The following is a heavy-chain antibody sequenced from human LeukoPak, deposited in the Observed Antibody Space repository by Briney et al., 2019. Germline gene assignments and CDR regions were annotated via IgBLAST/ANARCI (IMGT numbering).Heavy chain of an antibody. CDR3: AREYNWNSFDY. CDR1: GYTFTGYY. Sequence: ASVKVSCKASGYTFTGYYMHWVRQAPGQGLEWMGWINPNSGGTTYAQQFQGRVTMTRDTSISTAYLELRRLRSDGTAVYYCAREYNWNSFDYWGQGTLVTISS. J-gene: IGHJ4*01. D-gene: IGHD1-20*01. V-gene: IGHV1-2*02. CDR2: INPNSGGT.